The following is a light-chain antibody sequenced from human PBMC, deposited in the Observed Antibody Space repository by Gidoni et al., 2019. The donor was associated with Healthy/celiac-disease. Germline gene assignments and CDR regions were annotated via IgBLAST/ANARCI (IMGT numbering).Light chain of an antibody. CDR1: QSISSY. CDR3: QQSYSTPIT. Sequence: DIQMTQPPSPLSASVGDSVTITCRASQSISSYLNWYQQKPGKAPKLLIYAASSLQSGVPSRFSCSGSGTDFTLTISSLQPEDFANYYCQQSYSTPITFGQGTRLEIK. CDR2: AAS. J-gene: IGKJ5*01. V-gene: IGKV1-39*01.